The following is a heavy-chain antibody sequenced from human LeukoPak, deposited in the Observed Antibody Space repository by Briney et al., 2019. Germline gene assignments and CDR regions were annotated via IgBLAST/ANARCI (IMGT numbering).Heavy chain of an antibody. V-gene: IGHV4-59*01. D-gene: IGHD3-3*01. CDR1: GGSISSYY. CDR2: IYYSGST. Sequence: SETLSLTCTVSGGSISSYYWSWIRQPPGKGLEWIGYIYYSGSTNYNPSLKSRVTISVDTSKNQFSLKLSSVTAADTAVYYCARVWVYYDFWSGPQYMDVWGKGTTVTVSS. CDR3: ARVWVYYDFWSGPQYMDV. J-gene: IGHJ6*03.